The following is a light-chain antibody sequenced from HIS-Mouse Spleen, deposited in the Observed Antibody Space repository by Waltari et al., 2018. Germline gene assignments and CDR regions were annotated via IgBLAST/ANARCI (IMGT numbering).Light chain of an antibody. Sequence: QSALTQPASVSGSPGQSITISCTGTSSDVGSYNLVSWYQQHPGKAPKPLIYEGSKRPSRVSNRCSGSKSGNTASLTISGLQAEDEADYYCCSYAGSSTFGVFGGGTKLTVL. J-gene: IGLJ3*02. V-gene: IGLV2-23*03. CDR3: CSYAGSSTFGV. CDR1: SSDVGSYNL. CDR2: EGS.